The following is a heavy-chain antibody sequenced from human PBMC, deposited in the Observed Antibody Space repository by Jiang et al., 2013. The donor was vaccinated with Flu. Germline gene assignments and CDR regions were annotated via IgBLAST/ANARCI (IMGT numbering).Heavy chain of an antibody. V-gene: IGHV5-10-1*01. CDR2: IDPSDSYT. CDR3: TWPGSGMEIGFDD. D-gene: IGHD3-10*01. Sequence: GAEVKKPGESLRISCEGSGYSFTNYWINWVRQMPGKGLEWMGRIDPSDSYTKYSPSFQGHVTFSFDKSISTAYLQWSSLKASDTAMYYCTWPGSGMEIGFDDWGQGTLVTVSS. J-gene: IGHJ4*02. CDR1: GYSFTNYW.